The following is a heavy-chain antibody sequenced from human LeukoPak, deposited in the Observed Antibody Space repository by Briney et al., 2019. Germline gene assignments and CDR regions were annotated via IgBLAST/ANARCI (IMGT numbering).Heavy chain of an antibody. CDR3: AKDAGDFWSGLYYYYMDV. CDR1: GLTFNSYG. CDR2: ISGSGGKT. J-gene: IGHJ6*03. V-gene: IGHV3-23*01. Sequence: GGTLRLTCAVSGLTFNSYGMNWVRQAPGKGLEWVSGISGSGGKTYDADSVKGRFTISRDNSKNMLYLQMSSLRADDTAVYYCAKDAGDFWSGLYYYYMDVWGKGTTVTVSS. D-gene: IGHD3-3*01.